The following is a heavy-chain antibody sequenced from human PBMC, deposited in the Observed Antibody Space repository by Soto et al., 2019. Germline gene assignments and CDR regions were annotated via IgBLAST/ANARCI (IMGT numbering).Heavy chain of an antibody. CDR1: GFSLSSSGVG. CDR3: IQSRCGGDCLQSYASYYYYGMDV. J-gene: IGHJ6*02. D-gene: IGHD2-21*02. CDR2: IYWDDDK. V-gene: IGHV2-5*02. Sequence: QSGPTLVNPTQTLTLTCTFSGFSLSSSGVGVGWIRQPPGKALERLALIYWDDDKRYSPSLKSRLTITKDTSKNQVVLTMTNMDPVDTATYSCIQSRCGGDCLQSYASYYYYGMDVWGQGTTVTVSS.